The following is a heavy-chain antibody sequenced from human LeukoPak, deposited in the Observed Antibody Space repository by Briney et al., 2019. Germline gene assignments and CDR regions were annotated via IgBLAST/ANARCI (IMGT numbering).Heavy chain of an antibody. CDR3: ARPTYYYDSSGYFDYFDY. CDR1: GYSFTSYW. D-gene: IGHD3-22*01. Sequence: GESLKISCRGSGYSFTSYWIGWLRQMPGKGLEWMGIIYPGDSDTRYSPSFQGQVTISADKSISTAYLLWSSLKASDTAMYYCARPTYYYDSSGYFDYFDYWGQGTLVTVSS. J-gene: IGHJ4*02. CDR2: IYPGDSDT. V-gene: IGHV5-51*01.